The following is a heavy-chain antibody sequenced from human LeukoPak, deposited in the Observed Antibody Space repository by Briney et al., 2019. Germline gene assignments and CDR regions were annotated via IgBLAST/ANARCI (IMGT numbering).Heavy chain of an antibody. CDR3: ARDGTVTAGPFDP. D-gene: IGHD4-11*01. CDR1: GFTFSSFG. J-gene: IGHJ5*02. V-gene: IGHV3-33*08. Sequence: GRSLRLSCAASGFTFSSFGMHWVRQAPGKGLEWVAFIWYDGSNKYYENSVKGRFTISRDNSKNTLYLQMNSLRVEDTAVYYCARDGTVTAGPFDPWGQGTLVTVSS. CDR2: IWYDGSNK.